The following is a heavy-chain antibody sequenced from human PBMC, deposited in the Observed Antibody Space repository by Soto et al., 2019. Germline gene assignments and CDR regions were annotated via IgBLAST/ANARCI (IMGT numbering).Heavy chain of an antibody. J-gene: IGHJ4*02. CDR3: PKYSRTEADGYTLDF. Sequence: PSGSLCFPWTISGGSISGYYWSWMRQPPGKGLDCTGYVYYSGSTNYNPSLESRVTISIDTCKNQFSLKLTSVTAADTAVYHCPKYSRTEADGYTLDFWGQGTMVTVSS. CDR1: GGSISGYY. CDR2: VYYSGST. V-gene: IGHV4-59*01. D-gene: IGHD5-12*01.